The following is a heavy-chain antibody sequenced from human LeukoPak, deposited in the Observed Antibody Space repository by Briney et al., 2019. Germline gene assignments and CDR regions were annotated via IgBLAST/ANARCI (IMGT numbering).Heavy chain of an antibody. J-gene: IGHJ4*02. CDR1: GFTFSTYW. Sequence: PGGSLRLSCAASGFTFSTYWMHWVRQAPGKGLVWVSRINNDGTNTNDADSVKGRFTISRDNAKNSLYLQMNSLRAEDTAVYYCARDSSGSLNFDYWGQGTLVTVSS. CDR2: INNDGTNT. CDR3: ARDSSGSLNFDY. D-gene: IGHD1-26*01. V-gene: IGHV3-74*01.